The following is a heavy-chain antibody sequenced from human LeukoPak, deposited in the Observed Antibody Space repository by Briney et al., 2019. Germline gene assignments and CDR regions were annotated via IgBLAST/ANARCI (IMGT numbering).Heavy chain of an antibody. D-gene: IGHD3-10*01. CDR3: ARAVPSWFDP. J-gene: IGHJ5*02. V-gene: IGHV3-23*01. CDR2: IGSGGTGT. CDR1: GFTFSSYA. Sequence: GGSLRLSCAASGFTFSSYAMSWVRQAPGKGLEWVSGIGSGGTGTYYADSVRGRFTISRDNSKITLYLQMDSLRVEDTAVYYCARAVPSWFDPWGQGTLVAVSS.